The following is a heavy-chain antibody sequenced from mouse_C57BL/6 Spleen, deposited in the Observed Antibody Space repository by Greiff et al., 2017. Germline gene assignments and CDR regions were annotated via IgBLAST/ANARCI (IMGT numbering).Heavy chain of an antibody. CDR3: TTYYYSNYYAMDY. CDR2: IDPEDGDT. Sequence: SGAELVRPGASVKLSCTASGFNIKDYYMHWVKQRPEQGLEWIGRIDPEDGDTEYAPKFQGKATMTADTASNTAYLQLSSLTSEDTAVYYCTTYYYSNYYAMDYWGQGTSVTVSS. D-gene: IGHD2-5*01. V-gene: IGHV14-1*01. J-gene: IGHJ4*01. CDR1: GFNIKDYY.